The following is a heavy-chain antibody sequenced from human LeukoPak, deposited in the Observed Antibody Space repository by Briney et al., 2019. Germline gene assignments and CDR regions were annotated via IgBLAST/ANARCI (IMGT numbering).Heavy chain of an antibody. CDR2: INHSGST. V-gene: IGHV4-34*01. Sequence: SETLSLTCAVYGGSFSGYYWSWIRQPPGKGLEWIGEINHSGSTNYNPSLKSRVTISVDTSKNQFSLKLSSVTAADTAVYYCARGLLVSSVWFGELLTDYWGQGTMVTVSS. CDR3: ARGLLVSSVWFGELLTDY. CDR1: GGSFSGYY. J-gene: IGHJ4*02. D-gene: IGHD3-10*01.